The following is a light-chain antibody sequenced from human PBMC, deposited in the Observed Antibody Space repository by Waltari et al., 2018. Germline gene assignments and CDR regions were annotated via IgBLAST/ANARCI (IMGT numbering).Light chain of an antibody. CDR1: QSLVHSDGNTY. CDR3: MQGTHWPYT. Sequence: DVVMTQSPLSLPVTPGQPASISCRSSQSLVHSDGNTYLNWFRQRSGQSPRRLIYKVSNRDSGVPDRFSGSGSGTDFTLTINRVEAEDVGLYYCMQGTHWPYTFGQGTKLEIK. CDR2: KVS. J-gene: IGKJ2*01. V-gene: IGKV2-30*02.